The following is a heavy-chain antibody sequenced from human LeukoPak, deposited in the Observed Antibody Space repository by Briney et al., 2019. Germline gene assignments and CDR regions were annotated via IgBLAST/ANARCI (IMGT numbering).Heavy chain of an antibody. CDR3: AKGDYGDYIAGPDAFDI. CDR1: GFTFSSYA. V-gene: IGHV3-23*01. Sequence: HPGGSLRLSCAASGFTFSSYAMSWVRQAPGKGLEWVSAISGSGGSTYYADSVKGRFTISRDNSKNTLYLQMNSLRAEDTAVYYCAKGDYGDYIAGPDAFDIWGQGTMVTVSS. CDR2: ISGSGGST. D-gene: IGHD4-17*01. J-gene: IGHJ3*02.